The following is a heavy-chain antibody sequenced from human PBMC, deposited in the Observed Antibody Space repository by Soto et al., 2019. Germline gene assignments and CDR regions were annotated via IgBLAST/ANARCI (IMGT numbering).Heavy chain of an antibody. J-gene: IGHJ4*02. V-gene: IGHV3-23*01. D-gene: IGHD2-8*01. CDR1: GFTFSTYA. CDR3: AKDRQPDGLWPFDH. Sequence: GGSLRLSCAASGFTFSTYAMSWVRQAPGKGLEWVSGIFGNGDGISYADSVKGRFTISRDNSNNMLYLQMHSLKDEDTAVYYCAKDRQPDGLWPFDHWGRGTLVTVSS. CDR2: IFGNGDGI.